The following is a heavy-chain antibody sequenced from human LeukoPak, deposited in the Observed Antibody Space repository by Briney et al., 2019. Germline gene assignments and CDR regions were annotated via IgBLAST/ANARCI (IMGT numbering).Heavy chain of an antibody. Sequence: GASVKVSCKASGYTFRSYGMSWVRQAPGQGLEWMGWISAYNGNTNYAQKLQGRVTMTTDTSTSTAYMELRSLRSDDTAVYYCARDDFVVPTATPSDYWGQGTLVTVSS. CDR2: ISAYNGNT. CDR1: GYTFRSYG. D-gene: IGHD2-2*02. J-gene: IGHJ4*02. CDR3: ARDDFVVPTATPSDY. V-gene: IGHV1-18*01.